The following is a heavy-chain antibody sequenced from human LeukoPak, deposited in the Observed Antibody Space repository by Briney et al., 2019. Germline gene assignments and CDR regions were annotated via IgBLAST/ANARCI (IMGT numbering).Heavy chain of an antibody. J-gene: IGHJ4*02. CDR2: ITTYNGNT. D-gene: IGHD6-19*01. CDR3: ARGSGSGSDGNGNDY. Sequence: ASVKVSCKASGYTFTNYGINWVRQAPGQGLEWMGWITTYNGNTNYAQKLQGRVTMTTDTSTSTAYMELRRLRSDDTAIYYCARGSGSGSDGNGNDYWGQGTLVTVSS. CDR1: GYTFTNYG. V-gene: IGHV1-18*01.